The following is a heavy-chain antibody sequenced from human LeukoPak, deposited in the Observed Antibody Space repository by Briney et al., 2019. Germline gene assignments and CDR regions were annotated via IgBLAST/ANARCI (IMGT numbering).Heavy chain of an antibody. D-gene: IGHD3-3*01. CDR1: GFTFTRFW. J-gene: IGHJ5*02. CDR2: INPDGTKT. V-gene: IGHV3-7*01. CDR3: ATAPASVDSS. Sequence: GGSLRLSCAASGFTFTRFWLTWVRQSPGKGLEWVANINPDGTKTTYVDSVEGRFAISRDNAKDSVFLLMTSLRAEDTAMYYCATAPASVDSSWGQGTLVAVSS.